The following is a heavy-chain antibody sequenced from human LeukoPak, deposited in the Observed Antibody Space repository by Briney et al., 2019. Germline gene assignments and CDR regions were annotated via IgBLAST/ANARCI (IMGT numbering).Heavy chain of an antibody. CDR1: GFTFSHYA. V-gene: IGHV3-30*18. J-gene: IGHJ4*02. Sequence: GGSLRLSCAASGFTFSHYAMHWVRKAAGKGLEGVAVISFDGTNKFYADSVKGRFTISRDNSKNALYLQMNSLRAEDTAVYYCAKGGYYERPWYFDYWGQGTLVTVSS. D-gene: IGHD3-22*01. CDR2: ISFDGTNK. CDR3: AKGGYYERPWYFDY.